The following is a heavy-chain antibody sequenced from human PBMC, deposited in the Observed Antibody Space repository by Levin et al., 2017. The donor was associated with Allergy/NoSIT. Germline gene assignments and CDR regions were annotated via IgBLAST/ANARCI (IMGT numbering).Heavy chain of an antibody. V-gene: IGHV1-69*04. Sequence: ASVKVSCKASGGTFSSYTISWVRQAPGQGLEWMGRIIPILGIANYAQKFQGRVTITADKSTSTAYMELSSLRSEDTAVYYCARDSKVPRTIHPQDYFDYWGQGTLVTVSS. D-gene: IGHD1/OR15-1a*01. J-gene: IGHJ4*02. CDR1: GGTFSSYT. CDR3: ARDSKVPRTIHPQDYFDY. CDR2: IIPILGIA.